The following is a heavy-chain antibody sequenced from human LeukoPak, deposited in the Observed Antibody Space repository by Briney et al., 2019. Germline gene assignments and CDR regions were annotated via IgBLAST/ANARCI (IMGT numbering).Heavy chain of an antibody. Sequence: GGSLRLSRAASGFTFSSYSMNWVRQAPGKGLEWVSYISRSSSAIYYADSVKGRFTISRDNAKNSLYLQMNSLRPEGTAVYYCARDLDSTPSGYWGKGTLVTVSS. CDR2: ISRSSSAI. J-gene: IGHJ4*02. D-gene: IGHD2-2*01. CDR1: GFTFSSYS. V-gene: IGHV3-48*01. CDR3: ARDLDSTPSGY.